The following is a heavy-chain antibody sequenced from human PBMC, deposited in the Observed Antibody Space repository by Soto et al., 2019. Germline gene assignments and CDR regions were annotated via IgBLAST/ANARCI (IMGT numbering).Heavy chain of an antibody. Sequence: QPGGSLRLSCAASGFDFDSHNMNWVRQAPGKGLEWISYITSGSSTIYYADSVKGRFTISRDNAKKSLYLLMNHLRADDMVVFYCSSASAAGFDDFDFWGQGTLVTVSS. J-gene: IGHJ4*01. V-gene: IGHV3-48*01. CDR1: GFDFDSHN. D-gene: IGHD6-13*01. CDR3: SSASAAGFDDFDF. CDR2: ITSGSSTI.